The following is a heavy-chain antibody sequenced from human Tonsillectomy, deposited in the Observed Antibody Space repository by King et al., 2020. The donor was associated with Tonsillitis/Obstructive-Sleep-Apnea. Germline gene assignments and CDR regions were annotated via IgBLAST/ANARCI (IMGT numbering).Heavy chain of an antibody. J-gene: IGHJ4*02. CDR3: AKVSIYDYGDEDFDY. CDR2: ISYDGSNK. V-gene: IGHV3-30*18. D-gene: IGHD4-17*01. Sequence: VQLVESGGGVVQPGRSLRLSCAASGFTFSSYGMHWVRQAPGKGLEWVAVISYDGSNKYYADSVKGRFTISRDNSKNTLYLQMNSLRAEDTAVYYCAKVSIYDYGDEDFDYWGQGTLVTVSS. CDR1: GFTFSSYG.